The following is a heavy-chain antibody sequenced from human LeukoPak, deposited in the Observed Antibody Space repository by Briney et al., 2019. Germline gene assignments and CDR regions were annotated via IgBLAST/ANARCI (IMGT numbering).Heavy chain of an antibody. J-gene: IGHJ4*02. D-gene: IGHD3-10*01. CDR1: GFTLRSYA. Sequence: GDALRLSCAGSGFTLRSYAMSWVRQAPGKGLEWVSAISGNGYNTYYADSVKGRFTISSESSGNTLYLQMHNLRAEDTAVYYCAKGVRLWFAFYFDYWGQGTLVTVSS. CDR2: ISGNGYNT. V-gene: IGHV3-23*01. CDR3: AKGVRLWFAFYFDY.